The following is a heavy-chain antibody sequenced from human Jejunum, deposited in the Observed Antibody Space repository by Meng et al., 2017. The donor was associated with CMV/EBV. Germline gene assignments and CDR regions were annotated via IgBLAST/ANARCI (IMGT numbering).Heavy chain of an antibody. CDR1: GFTFDDYA. CDR3: AKDTGGFLNWPDP. CDR2: ISWNSGNI. V-gene: IGHV3-9*01. D-gene: IGHD3-3*01. J-gene: IGHJ5*02. Sequence: SGFTFDDYAMHWVRQAPGKGLEWVSSISWNSGNIDYVDSVKGRFTISRDNAKNSLYLQMNSLRAEDTALYYCAKDTGGFLNWPDPWGQGTLVTVSS.